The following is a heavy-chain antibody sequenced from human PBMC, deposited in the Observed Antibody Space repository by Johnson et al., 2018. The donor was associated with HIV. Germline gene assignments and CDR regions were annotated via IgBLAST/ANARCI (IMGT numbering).Heavy chain of an antibody. Sequence: VQLVESGGGLVQPGGSLRLSCAASGFTFSSYWMSWVRQAPGKGLEWVANIKQDGSNKYSADSVKGRFTISRDNSKNTLYLQMNSLRAEDTAVYYCARDRRGGSYNQNAFDIWGQGTMVTVSS. CDR1: GFTFSSYW. CDR3: ARDRRGGSYNQNAFDI. V-gene: IGHV3-7*01. D-gene: IGHD1-26*01. J-gene: IGHJ3*02. CDR2: IKQDGSNK.